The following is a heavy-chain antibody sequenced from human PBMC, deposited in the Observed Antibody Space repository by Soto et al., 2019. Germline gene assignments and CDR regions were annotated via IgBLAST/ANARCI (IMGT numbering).Heavy chain of an antibody. CDR2: IYWNDDK. Sequence: GSGPTLVNPTQTLTLTCTFSGFSLSTSGVGVGWIRQPPGKALEWLALIYWNDDKRYSPSLKSRLTITKDTSKNQVVLTMTNMDPVDTATYYCAHRPHYYDSSGYYYYTTDAFDIWGQGTMVTVSS. J-gene: IGHJ3*02. D-gene: IGHD3-22*01. CDR3: AHRPHYYDSSGYYYYTTDAFDI. CDR1: GFSLSTSGVG. V-gene: IGHV2-5*01.